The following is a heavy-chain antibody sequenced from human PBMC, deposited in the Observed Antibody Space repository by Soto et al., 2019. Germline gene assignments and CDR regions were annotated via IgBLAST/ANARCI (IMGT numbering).Heavy chain of an antibody. Sequence: QVQLVESGGGVVQPGRSLRLSCVASGFTFSYYGMHWVRQAPGKGLEWVAIISYDGNKKYYAVSVKGRFTISRDNSKNTLYLQMDSLRTDDTATYFCAKDTWDCSRTNCNPGNNWFGPWGQGDLVTVSS. CDR2: ISYDGNKK. CDR1: GFTFSYYG. D-gene: IGHD2-2*01. CDR3: AKDTWDCSRTNCNPGNNWFGP. V-gene: IGHV3-30*18. J-gene: IGHJ5*02.